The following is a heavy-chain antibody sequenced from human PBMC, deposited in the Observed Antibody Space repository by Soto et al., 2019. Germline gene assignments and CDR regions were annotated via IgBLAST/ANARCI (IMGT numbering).Heavy chain of an antibody. CDR1: GFSLSTSGMC. CDR3: ARMPYSSGWYEYYFDY. V-gene: IGHV2-70*11. D-gene: IGHD6-19*01. J-gene: IGHJ4*02. Sequence: SGPTLVNPTQTLTLTCTFSGFSLSTSGMCVSWIRQPPGKALEWLARIDWDDDKYYSTSLKTRLTIPKDTSKNQVVLTMTNMDPVDTATYYCARMPYSSGWYEYYFDYWGQGTLVTVSS. CDR2: IDWDDDK.